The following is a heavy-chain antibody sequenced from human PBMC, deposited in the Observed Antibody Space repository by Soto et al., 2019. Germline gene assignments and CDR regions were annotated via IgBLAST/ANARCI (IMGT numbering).Heavy chain of an antibody. Sequence: GGSLRLSCAASGFTFSSYSMNWVRQAPGKGLEWVSSISSSSSYIYYADSVKGRFTISRDNAKNSLYLQMNSQRAEDTAVYYSAREAVGVGDVGGYGMDSCGKETTLTISS. CDR1: GFTFSSYS. CDR3: AREAVGVGDVGGYGMDS. V-gene: IGHV3-21*01. J-gene: IGHJ6*04. CDR2: ISSSSSYI. D-gene: IGHD3-16*01.